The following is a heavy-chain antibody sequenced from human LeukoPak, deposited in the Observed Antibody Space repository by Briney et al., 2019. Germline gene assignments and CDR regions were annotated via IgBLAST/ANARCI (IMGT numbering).Heavy chain of an antibody. Sequence: GGSLRLSCAASDFTFTSYGMSWVRQAPGKGLEWVSAISGSGGSTYYADSVKVRFTISRDNSKNYLYLQMNSLRAEDTALYYCAKDQSIAAAGAFDYWGQGTLVTVSS. CDR3: AKDQSIAAAGAFDY. J-gene: IGHJ4*02. D-gene: IGHD6-13*01. CDR2: ISGSGGST. CDR1: DFTFTSYG. V-gene: IGHV3-23*01.